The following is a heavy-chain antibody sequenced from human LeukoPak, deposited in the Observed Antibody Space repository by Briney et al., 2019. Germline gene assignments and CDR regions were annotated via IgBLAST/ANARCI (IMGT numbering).Heavy chain of an antibody. J-gene: IGHJ6*03. CDR3: ARPIGDYYYYYYMDV. D-gene: IGHD3-16*02. CDR1: GGSISSYY. V-gene: IGHV4-4*07. Sequence: SETLSLTCTVSGGSISSYYCSWIRQPAGKGLEWIGRIYTSGSTNYNPSLKSRVTMSVDTSKNQFSLKLSSVTAADTAVYYCARPIGDYYYYYYMDVWGKGTTVTVSS. CDR2: IYTSGST.